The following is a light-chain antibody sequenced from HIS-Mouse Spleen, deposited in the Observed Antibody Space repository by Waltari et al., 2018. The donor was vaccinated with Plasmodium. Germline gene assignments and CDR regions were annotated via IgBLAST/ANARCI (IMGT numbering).Light chain of an antibody. J-gene: IGLJ1*01. CDR3: CSYAGSYFYV. CDR2: DVS. CDR1: SSDVGGYNS. V-gene: IGLV2-11*01. Sequence: QSALTQPRPVSGSPGQSVTISCTGTSSDVGGYNSVSWYQQHPGKAPKLMIYDVSKRPSGVPDRFSGSKSGNTASLTISGLQAEDEADYYCCSYAGSYFYVFGTGTKVTVL.